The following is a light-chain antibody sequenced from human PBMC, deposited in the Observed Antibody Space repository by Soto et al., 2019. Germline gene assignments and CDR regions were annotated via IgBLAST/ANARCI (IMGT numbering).Light chain of an antibody. CDR3: QQYCSSPTWT. CDR2: GAS. CDR1: QSVSSNY. J-gene: IGKJ1*01. Sequence: ESVLTQSPGTLSLSPGERATLSCRASQSVSSNYLAWYQQKPGQTPRLLIYGASTRATGIPDRFSGSGSGTDLTPTIIRLEPEDSAVYYCQQYCSSPTWTFGQGTKVEIK. V-gene: IGKV3-20*01.